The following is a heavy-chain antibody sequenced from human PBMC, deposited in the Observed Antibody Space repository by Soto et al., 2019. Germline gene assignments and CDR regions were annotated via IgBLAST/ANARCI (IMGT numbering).Heavy chain of an antibody. D-gene: IGHD5-12*01. V-gene: IGHV3-74*01. J-gene: IGHJ4*02. Sequence: GGSLRLSCGASGFTFSSYWMHWVRQAPGKGLVWVSRINPDGSTTTYTDSVKGRFTISRDNAKNTVYLQMNSLRAEDTAIYYCIRVPNGGYTVDYWGQGTLVTVSS. CDR2: INPDGSTT. CDR1: GFTFSSYW. CDR3: IRVPNGGYTVDY.